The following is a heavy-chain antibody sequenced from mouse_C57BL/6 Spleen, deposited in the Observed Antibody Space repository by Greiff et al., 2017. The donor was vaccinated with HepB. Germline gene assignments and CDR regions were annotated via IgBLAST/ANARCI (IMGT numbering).Heavy chain of an antibody. D-gene: IGHD4-1*01. Sequence: VQLKQSGAELVKPGASVKLSCTASGFNIKDYYMHWVKQRTEQGLEWIGRIDPEDGETKYAPKFQGKATITADTSSTTAYLQLSSLTSEDTAVYYCTKDNNLNWEEYAMDYWGQGTSVTVSS. V-gene: IGHV14-2*01. CDR1: GFNIKDYY. CDR3: TKDNNLNWEEYAMDY. CDR2: IDPEDGET. J-gene: IGHJ4*01.